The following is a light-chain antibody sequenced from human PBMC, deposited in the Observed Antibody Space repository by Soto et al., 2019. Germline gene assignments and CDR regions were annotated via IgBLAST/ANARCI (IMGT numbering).Light chain of an antibody. CDR1: QGVSTW. CDR3: QHYNSFSPWA. CDR2: DAS. Sequence: DIQMTQSPSTLSGSVGDRVTITCRASQGVSTWLAWYQQKPGRAPNLLIYDASTLASAVPSRFSGSGSGTEFTLTISSLQSDDFATYYCQHYNSFSPWAFGQGTKVDIK. V-gene: IGKV1-5*01. J-gene: IGKJ1*01.